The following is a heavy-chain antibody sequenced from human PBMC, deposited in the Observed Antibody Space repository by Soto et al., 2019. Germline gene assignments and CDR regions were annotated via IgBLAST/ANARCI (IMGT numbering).Heavy chain of an antibody. J-gene: IGHJ6*03. CDR3: ARDHYGDYGYYYYYYYMDV. CDR1: GYTFTSYA. Sequence: ASVKVSCKASGYTFTSYAMHWVRQAPGQRLEWMGWINAGNGNTKYSQKFQGRVTITRDTSASTAYMELSSLRSEDTAVYYCARDHYGDYGYYYYYYYMDVWGKGTTVTVSS. D-gene: IGHD4-17*01. CDR2: INAGNGNT. V-gene: IGHV1-3*01.